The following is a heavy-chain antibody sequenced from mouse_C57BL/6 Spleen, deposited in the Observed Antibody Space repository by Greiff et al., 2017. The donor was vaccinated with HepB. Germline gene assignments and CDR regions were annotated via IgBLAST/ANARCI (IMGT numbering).Heavy chain of an antibody. CDR3: ARWLPGAY. CDR2: IYPSDSET. CDR1: GYTFTSYW. D-gene: IGHD2-2*01. J-gene: IGHJ3*01. V-gene: IGHV1-61*01. Sequence: QVQLKQSGAELVRPGSSVKLSCKASGYTFTSYWMDWVKQRPGQGLEWIGNIYPSDSETHYNQKFKDKATLTVDRSSSTAYMQLSSLTSEDSAVYYCARWLPGAYWGQGTLVTVSA.